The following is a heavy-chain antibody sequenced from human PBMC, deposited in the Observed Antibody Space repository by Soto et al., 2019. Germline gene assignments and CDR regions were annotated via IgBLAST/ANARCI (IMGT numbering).Heavy chain of an antibody. D-gene: IGHD1-1*01. J-gene: IGHJ3*02. V-gene: IGHV3-66*01. Sequence: GGSLRLSCAAAGFTVSSNYMSWVRQAPGKGLEWVSVIYSGGSTYYADSVKGRFTISRDNSKNTLYLQMNSLRAEDTAVYYCARDPFNNIAAFDIWGQGTMVTVSS. CDR1: GFTVSSNY. CDR2: IYSGGST. CDR3: ARDPFNNIAAFDI.